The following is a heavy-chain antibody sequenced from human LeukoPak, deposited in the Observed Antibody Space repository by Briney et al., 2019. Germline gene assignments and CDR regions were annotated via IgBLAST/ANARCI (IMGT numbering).Heavy chain of an antibody. CDR1: GGSFSGYY. CDR2: INHSGST. V-gene: IGHV4-34*01. Sequence: SETLSLTCAVYGGSFSGYYWSWIRQPPGKGLEWVGEINHSGSTNYNPSLKSRVTISVDTSKNQFSLKLSSVTAADTAVYYCARGRQPRMVRGVIKIYWFDPWGQGTLVTVSS. J-gene: IGHJ5*02. CDR3: ARGRQPRMVRGVIKIYWFDP. D-gene: IGHD3-10*01.